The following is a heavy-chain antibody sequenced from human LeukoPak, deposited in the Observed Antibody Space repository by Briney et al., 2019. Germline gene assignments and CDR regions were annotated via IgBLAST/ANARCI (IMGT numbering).Heavy chain of an antibody. CDR2: IFGSGGSA. J-gene: IGHJ4*02. CDR1: GFTFNSYA. V-gene: IGHV3-23*01. CDR3: GKTTVGYSSGRYPGWPVDY. Sequence: GGSLRLSCVASGFTFNSYAMYWVRQAPGKGLEWISGIFGSGGSAHYADSVRGRFTISRDNSKNTVYLQLDSLRVEDTAVYYCGKTTVGYSSGRYPGWPVDYWGQGALVTVSS. D-gene: IGHD2-15*01.